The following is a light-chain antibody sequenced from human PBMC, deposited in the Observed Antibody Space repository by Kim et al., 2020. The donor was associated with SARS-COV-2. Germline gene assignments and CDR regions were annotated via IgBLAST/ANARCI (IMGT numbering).Light chain of an antibody. V-gene: IGKV1-39*01. CDR2: AAS. J-gene: IGKJ4*01. Sequence: ASIGDRVTITCRASQNIDNFLNWYQQKPGKAPKLLIHAASTLQSGVPSRFSGSQSGTDFTLTISSLQPDDFATYYCQQGASVPLTFGRGTKVDIK. CDR1: QNIDNF. CDR3: QQGASVPLT.